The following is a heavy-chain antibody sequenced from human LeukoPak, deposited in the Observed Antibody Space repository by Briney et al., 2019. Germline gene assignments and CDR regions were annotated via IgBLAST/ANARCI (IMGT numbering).Heavy chain of an antibody. J-gene: IGHJ4*02. V-gene: IGHV3-30*02. CDR2: IRYDGSNK. CDR3: ASEGVVGAAAHFDY. Sequence: GGSLRLSCAASGFTFSSYGMHWVRQAPGKGLEWVAFIRYDGSNKYYADSVKGRFTISRDNAKNSLYLQMNSLRVEDTAVYYCASEGVVGAAAHFDYWGQGALVTVSS. CDR1: GFTFSSYG. D-gene: IGHD1-26*01.